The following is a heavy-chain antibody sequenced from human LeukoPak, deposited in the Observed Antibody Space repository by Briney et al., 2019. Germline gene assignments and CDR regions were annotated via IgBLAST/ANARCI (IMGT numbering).Heavy chain of an antibody. J-gene: IGHJ4*02. Sequence: SETLSLTCTVSGYSISSGYDWGWIRQPPGNGLEWIGSIYHSGSTYYNPSLKSRVTISVDTSKNQFSLKLSSVTAAGTAMYLRAREEDSYGYFDLDYGGQGTLVTPSS. CDR3: AREEDSYGYFDLDY. CDR2: IYHSGST. D-gene: IGHD5-18*01. CDR1: GYSISSGYD. V-gene: IGHV4-38-2*02.